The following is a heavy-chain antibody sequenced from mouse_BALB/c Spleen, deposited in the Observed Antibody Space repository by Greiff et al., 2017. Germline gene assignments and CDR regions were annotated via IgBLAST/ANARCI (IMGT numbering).Heavy chain of an antibody. CDR2: ISYSGST. V-gene: IGHV3-2*02. CDR3: ARIYGSSYEFAY. J-gene: IGHJ3*01. D-gene: IGHD1-1*01. Sequence: EVKLVESGPGLVKPSQSLSLTCTVTGYSITSDYAWNWIRQFPGNKLEWMGYISYSGSTSYNPSLKSRISITRDTSKNQFFLQLNSVTTEDTATYYCARIYGSSYEFAYWGQGTLVTVSA. CDR1: GYSITSDYA.